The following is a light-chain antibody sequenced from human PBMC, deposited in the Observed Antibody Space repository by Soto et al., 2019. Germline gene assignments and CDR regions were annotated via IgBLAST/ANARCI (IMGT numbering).Light chain of an antibody. V-gene: IGKV1-8*01. CDR1: QGISSY. J-gene: IGKJ1*01. CDR3: QQYYSYPQT. Sequence: AIRMTQSPSSLSASTGDRVTITCRASQGISSYLAWYQQKPGKAPKLLLYAASTLQSGVPSRFSGSGSGTDFTLTISCLQSEAFATYYCQQYYSYPQTFGQGTKVEIK. CDR2: AAS.